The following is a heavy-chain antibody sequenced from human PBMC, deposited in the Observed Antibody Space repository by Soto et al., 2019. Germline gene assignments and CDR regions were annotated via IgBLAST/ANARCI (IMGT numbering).Heavy chain of an antibody. Sequence: LRLSCAASGFNFNDYGMHWARQAPGKGLEWVSSISWNSVSIGYADSVKGRFTISRDNAKNSLYLQMNTLRAEDTALYYCAKDMENGYNPYYYYGMDVWGQGTTVTVSS. D-gene: IGHD3-10*01. CDR3: AKDMENGYNPYYYYGMDV. CDR1: GFNFNDYG. CDR2: ISWNSVSI. J-gene: IGHJ6*02. V-gene: IGHV3-9*01.